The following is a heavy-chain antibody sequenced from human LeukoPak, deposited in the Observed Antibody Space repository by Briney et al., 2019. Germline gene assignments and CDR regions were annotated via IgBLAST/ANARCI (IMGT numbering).Heavy chain of an antibody. CDR2: IYYSGST. CDR1: GGSVSSGSYY. CDR3: ATPSGHDFWSGYYAIDY. V-gene: IGHV4-61*01. Sequence: ETLSLTCTVSGGSVSSGSYYWSWIRQPPGKGLEWIGYIYYSGSTNYNPSLKSRVTISVDTSKNQFSLKLSSVTAADTAVYYCATPSGHDFWSGYYAIDYWGQGTLVTVSS. D-gene: IGHD3-3*01. J-gene: IGHJ4*02.